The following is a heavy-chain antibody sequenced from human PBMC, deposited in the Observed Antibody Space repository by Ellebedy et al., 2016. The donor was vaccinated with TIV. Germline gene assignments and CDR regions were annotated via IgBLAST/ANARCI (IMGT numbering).Heavy chain of an antibody. CDR2: MYYSGST. CDR1: GGSISSYY. V-gene: IGHV4-59*01. J-gene: IGHJ4*02. Sequence: SETLSLXXTVSGGSISSYYWSWIRQPPGKGLEWIGYMYYSGSTNQKPSLKSRVTISIDTSKNQFSLKLSSVTAADTAVYYCAREAMVRGVIGYWGQGTLVTVSS. CDR3: AREAMVRGVIGY. D-gene: IGHD3-10*01.